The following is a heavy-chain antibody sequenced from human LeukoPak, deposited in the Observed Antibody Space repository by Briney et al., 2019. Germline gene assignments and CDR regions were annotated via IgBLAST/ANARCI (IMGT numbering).Heavy chain of an antibody. CDR3: VRWGSTSCYDY. V-gene: IGHV3-7*01. D-gene: IGHD2-2*01. CDR2: IIQDGSEK. CDR1: GFTFSSCW. J-gene: IGHJ4*02. Sequence: PGGSLRLSCAASGFTFSSCWMSWVRQTPGKGLEWVANIIQDGSEKYYVDSVKGRFTISRDNAKNSLYLQMDRLRVEDTAVYYCVRWGSTSCYDYWGQGTLVTVSS.